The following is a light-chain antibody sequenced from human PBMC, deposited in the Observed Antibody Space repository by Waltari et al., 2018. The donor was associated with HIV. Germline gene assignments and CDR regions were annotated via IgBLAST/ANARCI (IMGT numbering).Light chain of an antibody. CDR2: DAS. Sequence: EVVLTQSPATLSASPGERATLSCWARQNVNNYFTWYQQKPGQAPRRLIYDASTRATGVPARFSGSGSGTEFTLTITSLQSEDFAVYYCHQYHNWPPFTFGQGTKLGI. CDR1: QNVNNY. J-gene: IGKJ2*01. CDR3: HQYHNWPPFT. V-gene: IGKV3-15*01.